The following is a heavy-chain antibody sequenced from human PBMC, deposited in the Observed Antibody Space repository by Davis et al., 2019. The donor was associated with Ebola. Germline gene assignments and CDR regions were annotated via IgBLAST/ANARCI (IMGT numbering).Heavy chain of an antibody. Sequence: GESLKISCAASGFTFTSYGMHWVRQAPGKGLGWVAVVSYDGNTEYYADSVKGRFTISRHNSNNMIYLQMNTLRPDDTAVYYCARGSPYSTGWNAYYFDYWGQGTLVTVSS. J-gene: IGHJ4*02. CDR1: GFTFTSYG. V-gene: IGHV3-30*03. D-gene: IGHD6-19*01. CDR2: VSYDGNTE. CDR3: ARGSPYSTGWNAYYFDY.